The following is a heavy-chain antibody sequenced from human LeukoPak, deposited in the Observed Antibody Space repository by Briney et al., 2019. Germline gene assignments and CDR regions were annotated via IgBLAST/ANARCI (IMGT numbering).Heavy chain of an antibody. Sequence: SETLSLTGTVSGGSISSGDYYWSWIRQPPGKGLEWIGYIYYSGSTYYNPSLKSRVTISVDTSKNQFSLKLTSVTAADTAVYYCARLSVVSPHRYFDLWGRGTLVTVSS. CDR1: GGSISSGDYY. J-gene: IGHJ2*01. D-gene: IGHD4-23*01. CDR3: ARLSVVSPHRYFDL. V-gene: IGHV4-30-4*08. CDR2: IYYSGST.